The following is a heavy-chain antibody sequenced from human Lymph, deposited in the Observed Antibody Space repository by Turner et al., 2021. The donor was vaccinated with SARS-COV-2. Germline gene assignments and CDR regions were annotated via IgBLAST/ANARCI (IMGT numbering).Heavy chain of an antibody. CDR3: ARAAQLTVWFDP. Sequence: QVQLVQSGAEVKKPGASVKVSCMASGYTFTRYDINWVRQATGQGLEWMVWMDPNSGNTGYAQKFQGRVTMTRNTSISTAYMELSSLRSEDTAVYYCARAAQLTVWFDPWGQGTLVTVSS. D-gene: IGHD3-9*01. J-gene: IGHJ5*02. V-gene: IGHV1-8*01. CDR1: GYTFTRYD. CDR2: MDPNSGNT.